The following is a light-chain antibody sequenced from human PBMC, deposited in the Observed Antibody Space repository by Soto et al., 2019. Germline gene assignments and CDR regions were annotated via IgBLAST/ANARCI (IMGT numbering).Light chain of an antibody. J-gene: IGKJ1*01. Sequence: EIVLTQSPGTLSLSPGERATLSCRASQSVRSNCLAWYQHKPGQAPRLLIYGTSSRATDIPDRFTGSGSGTDFTLTISSLRPEDFAVYYCQQYRSWPRTFGQGTKVDIK. CDR3: QQYRSWPRT. CDR1: QSVRSNC. V-gene: IGKV3-20*01. CDR2: GTS.